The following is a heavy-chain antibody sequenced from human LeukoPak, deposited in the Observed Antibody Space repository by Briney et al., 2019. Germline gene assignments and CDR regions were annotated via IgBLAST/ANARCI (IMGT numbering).Heavy chain of an antibody. CDR2: ISSSSSTI. J-gene: IGHJ4*02. Sequence: GGSLRLSCAASGFTFSSYSMSWVRQAPGKGLEWVSYISSSSSTIYYADSVKGRFTISRDNAKNSLYLQMNSLRAEDTAVYYCARDRCSGGSCYSNYWGQGTLVTVSS. CDR3: ARDRCSGGSCYSNY. V-gene: IGHV3-48*01. CDR1: GFTFSSYS. D-gene: IGHD2-15*01.